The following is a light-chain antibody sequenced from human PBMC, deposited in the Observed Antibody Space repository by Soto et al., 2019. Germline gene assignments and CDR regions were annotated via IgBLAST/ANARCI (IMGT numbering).Light chain of an antibody. Sequence: QSVLTQPASVSGSPGQSITISCTGTSSDVGGYNYVSWYQQHPGKAPKLMIYDVSNRPSGVSNRFSGSKSGNTASLTISGRQAADEAEYYCSSYTSSSTYVVFGGGTKLTVL. CDR3: SSYTSSSTYVV. CDR1: SSDVGGYNY. CDR2: DVS. V-gene: IGLV2-14*01. J-gene: IGLJ2*01.